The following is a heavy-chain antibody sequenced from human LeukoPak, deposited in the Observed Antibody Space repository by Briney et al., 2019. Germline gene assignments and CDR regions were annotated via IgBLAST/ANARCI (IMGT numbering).Heavy chain of an antibody. CDR3: AKVSYGDHGEDFDY. J-gene: IGHJ4*02. D-gene: IGHD4-17*01. V-gene: IGHV3-23*01. CDR1: GFTFSSYG. Sequence: GGSLRLSCAASGFTFSSYGMHWVRQAPGKGLEWVSAISGSGGSTYYADSVKGRFTISRDNSKNTLYLQMNSLRAEDTAVYYCAKVSYGDHGEDFDYWGQGTLVTVSS. CDR2: ISGSGGST.